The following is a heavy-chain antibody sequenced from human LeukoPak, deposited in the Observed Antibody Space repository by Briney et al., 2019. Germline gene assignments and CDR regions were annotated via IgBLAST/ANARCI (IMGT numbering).Heavy chain of an antibody. CDR1: GGSISSIIYY. CDR2: IYYSGST. J-gene: IGHJ4*02. Sequence: SETLSLTCTVSGGSISSIIYYWGWIRQPPGKGLEWIGTIYYSGSTYYNVSLKSRVTISVDTSRNQFSLKLSSVAAADTAVYYCARHSRSVDYGSGSYTWDYWGQGTLVTVSS. D-gene: IGHD3-10*01. V-gene: IGHV4-39*01. CDR3: ARHSRSVDYGSGSYTWDY.